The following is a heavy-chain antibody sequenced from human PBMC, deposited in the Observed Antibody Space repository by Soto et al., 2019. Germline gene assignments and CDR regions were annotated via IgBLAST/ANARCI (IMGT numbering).Heavy chain of an antibody. J-gene: IGHJ6*03. D-gene: IGHD5-12*01. CDR2: IIPILGIA. CDR3: AREIVATIYYYYYMDV. Sequence: SVKVSCKASGGTFSSYTISWVRQAPGQGLEWMGRIIPILGIANYAQKFQGRVTITADKSTSTAYMELSSLRSEDTAVYYCAREIVATIYYYYYMDVWGKGTTVTVSS. V-gene: IGHV1-69*04. CDR1: GGTFSSYT.